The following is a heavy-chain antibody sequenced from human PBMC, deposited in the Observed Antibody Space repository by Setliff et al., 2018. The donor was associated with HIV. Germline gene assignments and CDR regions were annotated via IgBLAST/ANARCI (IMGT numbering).Heavy chain of an antibody. V-gene: IGHV1-69*10. CDR3: ATRGRDLGFDY. J-gene: IGHJ4*02. CDR1: GYTFTSYG. D-gene: IGHD1-1*01. Sequence: ASVKVSCKASGYTFTSYGISWVRQAPGQGLEWMGGITPILGIANYAQRFQGRVTITTDESTSTAYMELSSLRSEDTAVYYCATRGRDLGFDYWGQGTLVTVSS. CDR2: ITPILGIA.